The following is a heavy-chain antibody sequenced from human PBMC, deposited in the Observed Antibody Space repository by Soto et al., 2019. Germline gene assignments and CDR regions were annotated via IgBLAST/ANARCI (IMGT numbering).Heavy chain of an antibody. D-gene: IGHD7-27*01. Sequence: QVQLQESGPGLVKPSETLSLTCTVSGGSISSYYWSWIRQPPGKGLEWIGYIYYSGSTNYNPSLKSLITISVTTSKNQFSLKLSAVTAGDTAVYYCARHSGPLGSDSHSWFDPWGQGTLVTVSS. CDR1: GGSISSYY. V-gene: IGHV4-59*08. CDR2: IYYSGST. CDR3: ARHSGPLGSDSHSWFDP. J-gene: IGHJ5*02.